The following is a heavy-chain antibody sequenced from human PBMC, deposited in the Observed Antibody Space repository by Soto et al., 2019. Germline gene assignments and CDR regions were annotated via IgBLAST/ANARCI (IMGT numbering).Heavy chain of an antibody. CDR3: GRDKASKFYDSRNYDPHFDP. CDR2: IYYSRGT. V-gene: IGHV4-30-4*01. CDR1: GDSINTDYY. J-gene: IGHJ5*02. Sequence: PSETLSLTCTVSGDSINTDYYWSWLRQPPGKGLEWIGHIYYSRGTFKNPSLQSRLTMSVDTSKNQFSLKLSSVTAADTAVYYCGRDKASKFYDSRNYDPHFDPWGQGTLVTVSS. D-gene: IGHD3-22*01.